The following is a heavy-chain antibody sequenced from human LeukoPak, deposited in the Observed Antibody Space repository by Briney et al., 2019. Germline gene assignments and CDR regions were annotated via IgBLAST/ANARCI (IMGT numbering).Heavy chain of an antibody. V-gene: IGHV1-24*01. J-gene: IGHJ3*02. Sequence: ASVKVSCKVSGYTLTELSMHWVRQAPGKGLEWMEGFDPEDGETIYAQKFQGRVTMTEDTSTDTAYMELSSLRSEDTAVYYCATEKHVDIVATGEAFDIWGQGTMVTVSS. CDR1: GYTLTELS. D-gene: IGHD5-12*01. CDR2: FDPEDGET. CDR3: ATEKHVDIVATGEAFDI.